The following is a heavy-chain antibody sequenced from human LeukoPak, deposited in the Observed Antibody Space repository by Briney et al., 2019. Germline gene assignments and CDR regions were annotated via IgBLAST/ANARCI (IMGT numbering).Heavy chain of an antibody. CDR2: INHRGDT. D-gene: IGHD1-1*01. V-gene: IGHV4-34*01. CDR3: ARGPTISETGYFDY. Sequence: NSSETLSLTCAVYGGSFSAYYWSWIRQSPGKGLEWIAEINHRGDTNYNPSVKSRVSISVDTSKNQFSLKVTPLTAADTAVYYCARGPTISETGYFDYWGQGTLVTVSS. J-gene: IGHJ4*03. CDR1: GGSFSAYY.